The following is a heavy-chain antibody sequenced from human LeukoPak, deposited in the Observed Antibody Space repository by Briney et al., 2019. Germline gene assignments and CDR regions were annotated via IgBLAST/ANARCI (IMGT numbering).Heavy chain of an antibody. V-gene: IGHV3-7*03. J-gene: IGHJ4*02. D-gene: IGHD3-3*01. CDR2: IKQDGSEK. CDR1: GFTFSSYW. Sequence: GGSLRLSCAASGFTFSSYWMSWVRQAPGKGLEWVANIKQDGSEKYYVDSVKGRFTISRDNAKNSLYLQMNSLKASDTAMYYCARHATWSGYPGVDYWGQGTLVTVSS. CDR3: ARHATWSGYPGVDY.